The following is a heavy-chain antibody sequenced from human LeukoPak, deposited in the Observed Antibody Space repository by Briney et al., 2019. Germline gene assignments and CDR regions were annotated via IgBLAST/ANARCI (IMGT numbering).Heavy chain of an antibody. Sequence: PGRSLRLSCAASGFTFSAFAMHWARQAPGKGLEWVAANTYDASNKYYAVFVRGRFTISRDNSRNTLFLQMNSLRAADTAVYYCARGTTDIVAEISDAFDIWGQGTVVTVSS. V-gene: IGHV3-30-3*01. J-gene: IGHJ3*02. CDR1: GFTFSAFA. D-gene: IGHD5-12*01. CDR3: ARGTTDIVAEISDAFDI. CDR2: NTYDASNK.